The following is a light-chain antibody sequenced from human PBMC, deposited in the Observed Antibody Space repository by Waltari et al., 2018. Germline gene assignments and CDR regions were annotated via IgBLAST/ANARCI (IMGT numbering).Light chain of an antibody. CDR3: QQFNSYPLT. CDR2: VAS. CDR1: QGISSY. Sequence: DIQLTQSPSFLPASVGDRVTITCRASQGISSYLAWYQQKPGKAPKLLIYVASTLQSGVPSRFGGSGSGTEFTLTISSLQPEDFATYYCQQFNSYPLTFGGGTKVEIK. V-gene: IGKV1-9*01. J-gene: IGKJ4*01.